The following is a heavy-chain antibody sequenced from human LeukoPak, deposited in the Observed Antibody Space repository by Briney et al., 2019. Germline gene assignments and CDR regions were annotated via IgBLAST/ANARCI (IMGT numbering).Heavy chain of an antibody. CDR1: GGSISSYY. Sequence: SETLSLTCTVSGGSISSYYWSWIRQPPGKGLEWIGYIYYSGSTNYNPSLKSRVTISVATSKNQFSLKLSSVTAADTAVYYCARIGEAYDSSGYSGFHFDYWGQGTLVTVSS. CDR2: IYYSGST. CDR3: ARIGEAYDSSGYSGFHFDY. J-gene: IGHJ4*02. V-gene: IGHV4-59*01. D-gene: IGHD3-22*01.